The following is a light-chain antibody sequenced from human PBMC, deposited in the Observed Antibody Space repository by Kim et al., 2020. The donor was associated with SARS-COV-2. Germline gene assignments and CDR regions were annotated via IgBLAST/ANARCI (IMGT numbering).Light chain of an antibody. Sequence: PGRTVPLTCGASTGAVTSGHYPTWFQQKPGQAPRTLIYDTNNKQSWTPARFSGSLLGDKGALTLSGAQPDDEAEYYCMLSYSDIYVFGSGTKVTVL. J-gene: IGLJ1*01. CDR1: TGAVTSGHY. CDR2: DTN. CDR3: MLSYSDIYV. V-gene: IGLV7-46*01.